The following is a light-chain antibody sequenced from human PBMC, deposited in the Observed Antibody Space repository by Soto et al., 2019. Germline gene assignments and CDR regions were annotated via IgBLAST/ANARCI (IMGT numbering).Light chain of an antibody. Sequence: DFQMTQSPSTLSASVEDIVNISFRASQNIRSRLAWFQQKPGKAPKLLIYDASSLESGVPQRFSGSGSGTEFTLTISSLQTDDFSTYYCQQYHSYWTRGQGTKVDIK. J-gene: IGKJ1*01. V-gene: IGKV1-5*01. CDR3: QQYHSYWT. CDR2: DAS. CDR1: QNIRSR.